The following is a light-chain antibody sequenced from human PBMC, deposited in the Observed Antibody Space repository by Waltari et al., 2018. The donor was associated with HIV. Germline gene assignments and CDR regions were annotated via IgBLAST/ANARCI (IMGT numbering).Light chain of an antibody. CDR1: QNIGRT. Sequence: IHMTQSPSSVSASVGGAVSISCRASQNIGRTLAWYQLKPGKAPRLLIYDASRLDDGVPARFRGSGSRSNFTFAITSLQPEDFAIDVCQQAKSFPHTFAAGTRVE. CDR3: QQAKSFPHT. CDR2: DAS. J-gene: IGKJ4*01. V-gene: IGKV1-12*01.